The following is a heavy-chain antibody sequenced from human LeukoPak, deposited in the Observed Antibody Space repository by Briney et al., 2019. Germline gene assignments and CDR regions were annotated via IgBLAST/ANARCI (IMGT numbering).Heavy chain of an antibody. V-gene: IGHV4-61*02. CDR3: ARGGDSSSWSVDY. D-gene: IGHD6-13*01. J-gene: IGHJ4*02. CDR2: IYASGST. CDR1: GGSINSGSYY. Sequence: SQTLSLTCTVSGGSINSGSYYWSWIRQPAGKGLEWIGRIYASGSTNYNSSLKSRVTISVDTSKNQFSLRLSSVTAADTAVYYCARGGDSSSWSVDYWGQGTLVTVSS.